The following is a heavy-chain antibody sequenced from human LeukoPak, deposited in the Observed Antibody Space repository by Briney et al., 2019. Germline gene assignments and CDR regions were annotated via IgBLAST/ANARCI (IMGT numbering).Heavy chain of an antibody. CDR2: IYYSGST. CDR1: GGSISSSSYH. D-gene: IGHD2-2*01. CDR3: ARETIVVVPAATSWFDP. V-gene: IGHV4-39*02. Sequence: PSETLSLTCTVSGGSISSSSYHWGWIRQPPGKGLEWIGSIYYSGSTYYNPSLKSRVTISVDTSKNQFSLKLSSVTAADTAVYYCARETIVVVPAATSWFDPWGQGTLVTVSS. J-gene: IGHJ5*02.